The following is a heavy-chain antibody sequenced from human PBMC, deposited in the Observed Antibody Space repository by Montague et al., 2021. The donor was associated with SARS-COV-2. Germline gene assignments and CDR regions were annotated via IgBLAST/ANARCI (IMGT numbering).Heavy chain of an antibody. CDR1: GFTFTSHP. V-gene: IGHV3-23*01. CDR2: ISGSGEST. J-gene: IGHJ4*02. Sequence: SLRLSCAASGFTFTSHPMSWVRQAPGKGLEWVSGISGSGESTYYADSVKGRFTVSRDNSKNTAHLQMNSLRAEDTAVYYFARDPQYSKSWLHTIFENWGQGTPVTVPS. D-gene: IGHD6-13*01. CDR3: ARDPQYSKSWLHTIFEN.